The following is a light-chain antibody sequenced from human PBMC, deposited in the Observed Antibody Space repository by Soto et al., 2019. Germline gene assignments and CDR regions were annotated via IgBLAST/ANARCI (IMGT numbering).Light chain of an antibody. CDR2: DAS. J-gene: IGKJ4*01. CDR1: QSVGTY. Sequence: EIVLTQSPGTLSLSPGERATLSCRASQSVGTYLGWYQQKPGQAPRLLIYDASSRATGIPARFSGSGSGTDFTLTISSLEPEDFAVYYCQQRYNWPLTFGGGTKVDIK. CDR3: QQRYNWPLT. V-gene: IGKV3-11*01.